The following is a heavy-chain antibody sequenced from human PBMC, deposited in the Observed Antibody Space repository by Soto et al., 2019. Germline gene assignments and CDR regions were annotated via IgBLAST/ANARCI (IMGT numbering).Heavy chain of an antibody. D-gene: IGHD4-17*01. CDR2: ISGSGGGT. CDR3: AKCMTTVTTFPFDI. J-gene: IGHJ3*02. V-gene: IGHV3-23*01. Sequence: EVQLLESGGGLVQPGGSLRLSCAASGFTFSSYAMSWVRQAPGKGLEWVSAISGSGGGTYYADSVKDRYTISRDNSKNKLYLQMNSLRAEDTAVYYCAKCMTTVTTFPFDIWGQGTMVTVSS. CDR1: GFTFSSYA.